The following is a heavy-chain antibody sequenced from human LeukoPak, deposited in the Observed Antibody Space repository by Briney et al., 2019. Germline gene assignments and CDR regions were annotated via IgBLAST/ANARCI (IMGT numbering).Heavy chain of an antibody. J-gene: IGHJ4*02. V-gene: IGHV3-7*01. CDR2: INQDGSKE. Sequence: GGSLRLSCTASGLIFSNYWMTWVRQAPGKGLEWVAQINQDGSKEYYIDSVKARFSISRDNARNSLSLQMNSLRAEDTAVYYCVRDGGVSGYDLLDYWGQGTLVTVSS. CDR1: GLIFSNYW. D-gene: IGHD5-12*01. CDR3: VRDGGVSGYDLLDY.